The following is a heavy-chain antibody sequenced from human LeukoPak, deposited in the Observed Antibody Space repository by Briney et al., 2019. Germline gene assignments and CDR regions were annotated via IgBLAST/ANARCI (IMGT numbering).Heavy chain of an antibody. J-gene: IGHJ6*02. Sequence: PGGSLRLPCAASGFTFSDYYMSWIRQAPGKGLDWVSYISSSGSTIYYADSVKGRFTISRDNAKNSLYLQMNSLRAEDTAVYYCARFATSTVTTFTYYYYGMDVWGQGTTVTVSS. CDR2: ISSSGSTI. D-gene: IGHD4-17*01. CDR1: GFTFSDYY. V-gene: IGHV3-11*01. CDR3: ARFATSTVTTFTYYYYGMDV.